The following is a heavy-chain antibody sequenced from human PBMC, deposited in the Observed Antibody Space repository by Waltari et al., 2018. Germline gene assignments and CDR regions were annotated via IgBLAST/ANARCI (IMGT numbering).Heavy chain of an antibody. CDR2: IHPGGGT. CDR1: GGSSSDAY. V-gene: IGHV4-34*01. CDR3: VRGPDRAKQGY. D-gene: IGHD3-22*01. J-gene: IGHJ4*02. Sequence: QVLPQQWGAGLLKPSETLSLPCVVYGGSSSDAYWNWIRQHPGKGLEWIGAIHPGGGTDYNPSLRSRVTISVETPKNQFSLRLTSVTAADTAVYYCVRGPDRAKQGYWGQGTLVSVSS.